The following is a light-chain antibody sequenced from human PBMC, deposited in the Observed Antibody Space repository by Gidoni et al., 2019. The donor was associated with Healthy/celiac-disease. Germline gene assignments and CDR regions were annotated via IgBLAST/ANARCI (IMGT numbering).Light chain of an antibody. CDR3: QAWDSSNVV. V-gene: IGLV3-1*01. J-gene: IGLJ2*01. CDR2: QDS. CDR1: KLGDKY. Sequence: SYELTQPPSVSVSPGQTASITCSGDKLGDKYACWYQQKPGQSPVLVIYQDSKRPSGIPERFSGSNSGNTATLTISLSQAMDEADYYCQAWDSSNVVFGGGTKLTV.